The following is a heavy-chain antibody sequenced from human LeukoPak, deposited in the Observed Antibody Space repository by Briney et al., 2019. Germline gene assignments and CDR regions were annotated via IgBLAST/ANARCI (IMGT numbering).Heavy chain of an antibody. V-gene: IGHV3-30*02. Sequence: PGGSLRLSCVASGFTFTRSAMHWVRQAPGKGLEWVAFIQYDGDNKYYADSVKGRFTISRDDSQNTLYLQMNSLTVEDTAVYYCAKRWDSTWSYFDLWRKGTLVTVSS. CDR3: AKRWDSTWSYFDL. D-gene: IGHD1-26*01. J-gene: IGHJ4*02. CDR2: IQYDGDNK. CDR1: GFTFTRSA.